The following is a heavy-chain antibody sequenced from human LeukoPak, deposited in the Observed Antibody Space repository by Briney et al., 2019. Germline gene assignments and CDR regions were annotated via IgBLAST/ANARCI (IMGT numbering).Heavy chain of an antibody. CDR1: GFTFSNLG. CDR3: AKRAGSAWSAGA. D-gene: IGHD3-10*01. V-gene: IGHV3-30*02. Sequence: QPGGSLRLSCAASGFTFSNLGMHWVRQAPGKGLEWVSYIRFDGSNQYYTDSVKGRFGISRDNSKNTVYLQMNSLRTEDTAVYYCAKRAGSAWSAGAWGQGTLVTVS. CDR2: IRFDGSNQ. J-gene: IGHJ5*02.